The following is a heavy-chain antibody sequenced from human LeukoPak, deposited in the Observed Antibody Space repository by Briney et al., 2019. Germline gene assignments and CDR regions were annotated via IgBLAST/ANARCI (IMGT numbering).Heavy chain of an antibody. CDR3: AIVPAAIAAAVVWFDR. CDR2: IIHSVST. Sequence: SETLSLTCAVYCGSLSGFYWSWIRQPPGKRLEWIGEIIHSVSTNDHPSLKSRVSISVDTSKIQFSLKLSSVPAADTAVYRCAIVPAAIAAAVVWFDRWRQGTLVSVPS. V-gene: IGHV4-34*12. D-gene: IGHD6-13*01. CDR1: CGSLSGFY. J-gene: IGHJ5*02.